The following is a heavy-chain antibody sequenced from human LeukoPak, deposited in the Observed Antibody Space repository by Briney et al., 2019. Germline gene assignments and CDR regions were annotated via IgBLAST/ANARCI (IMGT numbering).Heavy chain of an antibody. D-gene: IGHD2-2*01. CDR3: ARKLGYCSSTSCYYWFDP. V-gene: IGHV1-69*02. CDR1: GGTFSSYT. CDR2: IIPILGIA. J-gene: IGHJ5*02. Sequence: ASVKVSCKASGGTFSSYTISWVRQAPGQGLEWMGRIIPILGIANYPQKFQGRVTITADKSTSTAYMELSSLRSEDTAVYYCARKLGYCSSTSCYYWFDPWGQGTLVTVSS.